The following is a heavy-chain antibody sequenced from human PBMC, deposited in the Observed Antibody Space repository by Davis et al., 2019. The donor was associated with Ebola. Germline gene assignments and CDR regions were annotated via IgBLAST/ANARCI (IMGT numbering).Heavy chain of an antibody. CDR2: ISSSSSYI. V-gene: IGHV3-21*01. D-gene: IGHD4-17*01. J-gene: IGHJ4*02. Sequence: PGGSLRLSCAASGFTFSSYSMNWVRQAPGKGLEWVSSISSSSSYIYYADSVKGRFTISRDNAKNSLYLQMNSLRAEDTAVYYCASPNDYGDYFDYWGQGTLVTVSS. CDR1: GFTFSSYS. CDR3: ASPNDYGDYFDY.